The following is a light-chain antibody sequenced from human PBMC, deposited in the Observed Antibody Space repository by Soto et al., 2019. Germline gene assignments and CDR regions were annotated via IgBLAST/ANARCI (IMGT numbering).Light chain of an antibody. V-gene: IGKV3-20*01. J-gene: IGKJ1*01. CDR3: QHYGTSMWP. Sequence: EIGLTQSPGTLSLSPGGRATLSCRASQSVSSSSLSWYQQKPGQAPRLLIYDTSSRATDIPDRFSGSGSGTDFTLTISRLEPEDFTVYYCQHYGTSMWPFGQGTTVEIK. CDR2: DTS. CDR1: QSVSSSS.